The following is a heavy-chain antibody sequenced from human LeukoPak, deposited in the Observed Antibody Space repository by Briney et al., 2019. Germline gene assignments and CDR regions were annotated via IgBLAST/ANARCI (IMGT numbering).Heavy chain of an antibody. CDR1: GGSFSGYY. Sequence: PSETLSLTCAVYGGSFSGYYWSWIRQPPGKGLEWIGYVDHTGSTNFNPSLNGRVSISRDTSKNLFSLRLRSVTAADTAVYFCARGRVSSSTWYSTYYYYFYMDVWGKGTTVTVSS. J-gene: IGHJ6*03. CDR2: VDHTGST. CDR3: ARGRVSSSTWYSTYYYYFYMDV. V-gene: IGHV4-59*01. D-gene: IGHD4-11*01.